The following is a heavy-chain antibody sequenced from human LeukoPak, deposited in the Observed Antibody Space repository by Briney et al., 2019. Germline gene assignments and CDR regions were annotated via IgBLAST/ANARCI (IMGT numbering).Heavy chain of an antibody. D-gene: IGHD5-18*01. CDR3: ASFRGYSYGYEFYDSDY. J-gene: IGHJ4*02. V-gene: IGHV4-39*01. CDR2: IYYSGTT. Sequence: SHTLSPACTLAGASTSSSSYYWGWIRQPPGKGLEWIGSIYYSGTTYYNPSLKSRVTISVDTSKNQFSLKLSSVTAADTAVYYCASFRGYSYGYEFYDSDYWGQGALVTASS. CDR1: GASTSSSSYY.